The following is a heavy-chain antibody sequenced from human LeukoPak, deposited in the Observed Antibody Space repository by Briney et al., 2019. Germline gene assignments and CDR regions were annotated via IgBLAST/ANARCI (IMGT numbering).Heavy chain of an antibody. CDR2: IIPILGIA. Sequence: SVRISCKASGGTFSSYAISWVRQAPGQGLEWMGRIIPILGIANYAQKFQGRVTITADKSTSTAYMELSSLRSEDTAVYYCARASYYGSGSYYWDYFDYWGQGTLVTVSS. CDR3: ARASYYGSGSYYWDYFDY. J-gene: IGHJ4*02. CDR1: GGTFSSYA. V-gene: IGHV1-69*04. D-gene: IGHD3-10*01.